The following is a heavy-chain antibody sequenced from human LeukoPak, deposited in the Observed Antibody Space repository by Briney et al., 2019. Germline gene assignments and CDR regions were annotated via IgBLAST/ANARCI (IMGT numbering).Heavy chain of an antibody. Sequence: GASVKVSCKVSGYTLTELSMHWVRQAPGKGLEWMGGFDPEDGETIYAQKFQGRVTITSDTSASTAYMELSSLGSEDTAVFYCARVKVAVAGIYYYGMDVWGQGTTVTVSS. CDR3: ARVKVAVAGIYYYGMDV. CDR1: GYTLTELS. V-gene: IGHV1-24*01. CDR2: FDPEDGET. D-gene: IGHD6-19*01. J-gene: IGHJ6*02.